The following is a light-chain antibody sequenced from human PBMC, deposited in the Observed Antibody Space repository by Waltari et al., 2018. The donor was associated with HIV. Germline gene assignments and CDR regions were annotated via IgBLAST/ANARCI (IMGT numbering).Light chain of an antibody. J-gene: IGLJ2*01. Sequence: QSALTQPPSASGSPEQSVAISCTGSSNDIGTYNFVSWYQHHPGKAPKLLIYDVTRRPPGIPDRFSGTKSGYTASLTVSDLQVEDEADYYCVSYTEKDTFLLFGGGTKLAV. CDR1: SNDIGTYNF. CDR3: VSYTEKDTFLL. V-gene: IGLV2-8*01. CDR2: DVT.